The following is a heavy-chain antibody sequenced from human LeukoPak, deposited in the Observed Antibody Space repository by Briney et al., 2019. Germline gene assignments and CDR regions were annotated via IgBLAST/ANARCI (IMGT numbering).Heavy chain of an antibody. CDR2: IYYSGST. CDR3: AGGRDYYDSSGYYNWFDP. D-gene: IGHD3-22*01. V-gene: IGHV4-59*01. J-gene: IGHJ5*02. Sequence: SETLSLTCTVSGGSISSYYWSWIRQPPGKGLEWIWYIYYSGSTNYNPSLKSRVTISVDTSKNQFSLKLSSVTAADTAVYYCAGGRDYYDSSGYYNWFDPWGQGTLVTVSS. CDR1: GGSISSYY.